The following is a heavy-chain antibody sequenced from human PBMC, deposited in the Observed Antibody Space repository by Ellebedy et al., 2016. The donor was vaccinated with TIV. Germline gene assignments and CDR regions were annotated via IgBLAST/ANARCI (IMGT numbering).Heavy chain of an antibody. V-gene: IGHV3-7*03. Sequence: GESLKISCASSGLPFSGYCMSWVRQAPGKGLEWVANIQDDGSEAYYVDSVKGRFTISRDNAKNSLYLQMSHLRAEDTAVFYCARAGGRHSTGSGFYWGQGTRVTVST. CDR3: ARAGGRHSTGSGFY. CDR2: IQDDGSEA. CDR1: GLPFSGYC. D-gene: IGHD2-2*01. J-gene: IGHJ4*02.